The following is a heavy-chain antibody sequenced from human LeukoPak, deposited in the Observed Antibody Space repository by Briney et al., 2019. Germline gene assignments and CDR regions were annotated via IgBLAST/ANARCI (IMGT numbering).Heavy chain of an antibody. CDR3: ARDLYCSGGSCYYSAVNY. D-gene: IGHD2-15*01. CDR1: GGTFNAYG. V-gene: IGHV1-69*13. J-gene: IGHJ4*02. Sequence: ASVKVSCKASGGTFNAYGISWVRQTPGQGLEWMGGIIPVLATAHYTQKFQGRVTITADESTSTVYMELSSLSSEDTAVYYCARDLYCSGGSCYYSAVNYWGQGTLVTVSS. CDR2: IIPVLATA.